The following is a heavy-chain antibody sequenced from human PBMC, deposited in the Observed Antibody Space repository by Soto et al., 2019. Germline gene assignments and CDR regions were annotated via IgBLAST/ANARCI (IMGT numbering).Heavy chain of an antibody. J-gene: IGHJ4*02. Sequence: QVQLVQSGAEVKKPGSSVKVSCKGSGYTFDSYAFSWVRQAPGQGLEWVGGIIPFFGTPNYAQKFQGRVTISEDKYTSTADMELVRLTAEDKAVYFCARDKGAYYAHLQYWGQGTLSTVSS. V-gene: IGHV1-69*06. CDR2: IIPFFGTP. D-gene: IGHD3-22*01. CDR3: ARDKGAYYAHLQY. CDR1: GYTFDSYA.